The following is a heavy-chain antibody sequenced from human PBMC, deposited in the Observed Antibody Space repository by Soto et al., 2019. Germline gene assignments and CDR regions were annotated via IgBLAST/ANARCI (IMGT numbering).Heavy chain of an antibody. J-gene: IGHJ5*02. Sequence: GGSLRLSCAASGFTFSSYGMHWVRQAPGKGLEWVAVIWYDGSNKYYADSVKGRFTISRDNSKNTLYLQMNSLRAEDTAVYYCARDPMITFGGVIVNGWFDPWGQGTLVTVSS. V-gene: IGHV3-33*01. D-gene: IGHD3-16*02. CDR2: IWYDGSNK. CDR3: ARDPMITFGGVIVNGWFDP. CDR1: GFTFSSYG.